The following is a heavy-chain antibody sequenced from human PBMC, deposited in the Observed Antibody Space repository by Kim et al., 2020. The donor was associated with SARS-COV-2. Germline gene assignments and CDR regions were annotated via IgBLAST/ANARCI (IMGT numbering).Heavy chain of an antibody. Sequence: SAQGHTTISRGNAKNTLYLQKNSLGAEDTAVYYCARALRYYYDSSGPFDYWGQGTLVTVSS. CDR3: ARALRYYYDSSGPFDY. V-gene: IGHV3-21*01. D-gene: IGHD3-22*01. J-gene: IGHJ4*02.